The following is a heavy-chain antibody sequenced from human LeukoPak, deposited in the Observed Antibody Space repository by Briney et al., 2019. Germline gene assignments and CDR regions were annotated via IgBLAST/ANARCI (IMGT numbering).Heavy chain of an antibody. CDR3: ARGRLLEWFDS. CDR2: ISDSGST. D-gene: IGHD3-3*01. J-gene: IGHJ5*02. CDR1: GDSISSYY. Sequence: SETLSLTCTVSGDSISSYYWNWIRQPPGKRLEWIGCISDSGSTNYNPSLKSRVTISVDTSKSQFSLKLSSVTAADTAVYYCARGRLLEWFDSWGQGTLVSVSS. V-gene: IGHV4-59*01.